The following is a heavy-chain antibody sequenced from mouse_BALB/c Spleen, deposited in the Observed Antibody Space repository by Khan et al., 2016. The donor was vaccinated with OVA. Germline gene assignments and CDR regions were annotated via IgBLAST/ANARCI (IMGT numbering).Heavy chain of an antibody. Sequence: QVQLKESGAELMKPGASVKISCKATGYTFSSYWIEWIKQRPGHGLEWIGEILPGSDSTNYNEKFKGKATFTADTSSNTAYMQIRSLTSADSATYYGASYGNHWYVEFWGEGTTVTVSS. CDR1: GYTFSSYW. D-gene: IGHD2-1*01. J-gene: IGHJ1*01. V-gene: IGHV1-9*01. CDR3: ASYGNHWYVEF. CDR2: ILPGSDST.